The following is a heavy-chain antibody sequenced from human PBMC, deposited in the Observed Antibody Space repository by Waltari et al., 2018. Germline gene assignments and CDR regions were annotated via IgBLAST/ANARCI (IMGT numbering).Heavy chain of an antibody. D-gene: IGHD3-22*01. J-gene: IGHJ4*02. CDR3: AKVRDYYDGSGYRYYFDY. CDR2: ISGGGGGT. Sequence: EVQLLESGGGLVQPGGSLRLSCAASGFTFSSYAMSWVRQAPGKGLEWVSGISGGGGGTNYADSVKGRFTISRDNSKNTLYLQMNSLRAEDTAVYYCAKVRDYYDGSGYRYYFDYWGQGTLVTVSS. CDR1: GFTFSSYA. V-gene: IGHV3-23*01.